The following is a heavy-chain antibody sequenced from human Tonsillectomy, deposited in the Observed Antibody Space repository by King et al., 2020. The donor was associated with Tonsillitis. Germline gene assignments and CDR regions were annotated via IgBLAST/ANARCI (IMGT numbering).Heavy chain of an antibody. J-gene: IGHJ4*02. Sequence: QLVQSGAEGKKPGASVKVSCKASGYTFTSYGFSWVRQAPGQGLDWMGWISAYSGYTKYAQKLQGRVTMTTDTSTSTAYMELRSLRSDDTAVYYCARDVARGYSGYDSFDYWGQGTLVTVSS. CDR1: GYTFTSYG. CDR3: ARDVARGYSGYDSFDY. CDR2: ISAYSGYT. D-gene: IGHD5-12*01. V-gene: IGHV1-18*04.